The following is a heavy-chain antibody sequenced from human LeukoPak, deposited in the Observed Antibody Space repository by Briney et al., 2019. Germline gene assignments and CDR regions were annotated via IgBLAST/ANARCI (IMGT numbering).Heavy chain of an antibody. CDR2: IYHSGST. CDR1: GYSISSGYY. J-gene: IGHJ4*02. V-gene: IGHV4-38-2*02. D-gene: IGHD6-19*01. CDR3: AREGYSSGWSFDY. Sequence: KPSETLSFTCTVSGYSISSGYYWGWIRQPPGKGLEWIGSIYHSGSTYYNPSLKSRVTISVDTSKNQFSLKLSSVTAAGTAVYYCAREGYSSGWSFDYWGQGTLVTVSS.